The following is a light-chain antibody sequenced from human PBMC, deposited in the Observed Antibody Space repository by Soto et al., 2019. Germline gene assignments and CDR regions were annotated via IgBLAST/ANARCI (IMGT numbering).Light chain of an antibody. J-gene: IGKJ2*01. CDR1: QSVSSY. CDR3: QQRSNWPQNT. Sequence: EIVLTQSPATLSLSPGERATLSCRASQSVSSYLAWYQQKPGQAPRLLIYDASNRATGIPARFSGSGSGTDFTLTISSLEPEDFAVYYCQQRSNWPQNTFGQGTKPEIK. CDR2: DAS. V-gene: IGKV3-11*01.